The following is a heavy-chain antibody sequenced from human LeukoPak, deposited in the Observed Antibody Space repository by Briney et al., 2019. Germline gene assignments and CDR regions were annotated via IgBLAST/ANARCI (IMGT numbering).Heavy chain of an antibody. V-gene: IGHV3-49*04. CDR3: PRRGSGWSNDY. CDR1: GFTFGDYA. D-gene: IGHD6-19*01. CDR2: IRSKTYGGTA. Sequence: QPGRSLRLSCTTSGFTFGDYAMSWVRQAPGKGLEWVGFIRSKTYGGTAEYAAPVKGRFTISRDDSKSIAYLQMNSLKTEDTAVYYCPRRGSGWSNDYWGQGTLVTVSS. J-gene: IGHJ4*02.